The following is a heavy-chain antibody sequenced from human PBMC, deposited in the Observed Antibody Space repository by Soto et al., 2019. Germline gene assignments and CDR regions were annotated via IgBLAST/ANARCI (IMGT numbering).Heavy chain of an antibody. Sequence: SGTLSLTCTVSGGSLSSYYWSWVRQPPGKGLEWIGYIYDSGSTNYNPSLRSRVTISVDTSTNTVFLELRSLKSDDTAIYYCARDRLRGYDSSGFYSWGQGTMVTVSS. CDR1: GGSLSSYY. CDR3: ARDRLRGYDSSGFYS. V-gene: IGHV4-59*01. D-gene: IGHD3-22*01. CDR2: IYDSGST. J-gene: IGHJ4*02.